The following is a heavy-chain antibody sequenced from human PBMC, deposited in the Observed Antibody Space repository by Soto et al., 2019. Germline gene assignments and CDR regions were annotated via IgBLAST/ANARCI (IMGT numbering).Heavy chain of an antibody. V-gene: IGHV4-31*03. CDR3: SRSKAVHSSSGLDV. J-gene: IGHJ6*02. CDR2: MYYSGST. Sequence: SETLSLTFTVSGGSISSGGYYWSWIRQHPGKGLEWIGYMYYSGSTYYNPSLKSRVTISVDTSKNPSSLKLSSVTAADTAVYYWSRSKAVHSSSGLDVWGQGTTVPVSS. D-gene: IGHD3-10*01. CDR1: GGSISSGGYY.